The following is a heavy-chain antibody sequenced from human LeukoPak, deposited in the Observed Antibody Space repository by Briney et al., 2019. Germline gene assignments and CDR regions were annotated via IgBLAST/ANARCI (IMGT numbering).Heavy chain of an antibody. J-gene: IGHJ6*03. CDR1: GYTLTELS. D-gene: IGHD3-3*01. CDR2: FDPEDGET. V-gene: IGHV1-24*01. CDR3: ARDPRRITIFGVVQTPTRNYYYYMDV. Sequence: ASVKVSCKVSGYTLTELSMHWVRQAPGKGLEWMGGFDPEDGETIYAQKFQGRVTMTEDTSTDTAYMELSSLRAEDTAVYYCARDPRRITIFGVVQTPTRNYYYYMDVWGKGTTVTVSS.